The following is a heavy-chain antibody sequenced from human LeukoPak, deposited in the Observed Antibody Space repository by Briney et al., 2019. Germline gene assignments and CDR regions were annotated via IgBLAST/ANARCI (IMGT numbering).Heavy chain of an antibody. D-gene: IGHD2-15*01. CDR3: ARDYCSGGSCSSPVLAFDI. CDR2: INWNGGST. Sequence: GGSLRLSCAASGFTFDDYGMTWVRQAPGKGLELVSGINWNGGSTGYADSVKGRFTISRDNAKNSLYLQMNSLRAEDTAVYYCARDYCSGGSCSSPVLAFDIWGQGTMVTVSS. CDR1: GFTFDDYG. J-gene: IGHJ3*02. V-gene: IGHV3-20*04.